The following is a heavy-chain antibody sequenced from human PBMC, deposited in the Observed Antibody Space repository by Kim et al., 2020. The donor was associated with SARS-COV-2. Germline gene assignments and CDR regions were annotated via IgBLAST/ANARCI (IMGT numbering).Heavy chain of an antibody. D-gene: IGHD2-15*01. J-gene: IGHJ5*02. Sequence: SETLSLTCAVYGGSFSGYYWSWIRQPPGKGLEWIGEINHSGSTNYNPSLKSRVTISVDTSKNQFSLKLRSVTAADTAVYYCARDKRGYCSGGSYYYWFDPWGQGTLVTVSS. CDR3: ARDKRGYCSGGSYYYWFDP. CDR1: GGSFSGYY. CDR2: INHSGST. V-gene: IGHV4-34*01.